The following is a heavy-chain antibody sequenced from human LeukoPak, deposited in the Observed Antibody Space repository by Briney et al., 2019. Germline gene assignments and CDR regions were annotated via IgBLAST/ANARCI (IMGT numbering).Heavy chain of an antibody. Sequence: GGSLRLSCAASGFTVGYNYMTWVRQAPGKGLEWVSVIYNSGSTYYADSVKGRFTISRDNSRNTMYLQMNSLKGEDTAVYYCARRSNPPGRIDHWGQGTLVTVSS. CDR1: GFTVGYNY. CDR3: ARRSNPPGRIDH. J-gene: IGHJ4*02. CDR2: IYNSGST. V-gene: IGHV3-66*04. D-gene: IGHD1-14*01.